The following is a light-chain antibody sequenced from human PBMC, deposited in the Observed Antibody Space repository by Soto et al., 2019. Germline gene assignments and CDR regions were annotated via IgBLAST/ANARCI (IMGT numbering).Light chain of an antibody. V-gene: IGLV2-11*01. Sequence: QSVLTQPRSVSGSPGQSVTISCTGTSSDVGGYNYVSWYQHHPGKAPKVMIYDVSKRPSGVPDRFSGSKSGNTASLTISGLQAEDEADYYCCSYAGSYTYVFGTGTKGTVL. CDR3: CSYAGSYTYV. CDR2: DVS. CDR1: SSDVGGYNY. J-gene: IGLJ1*01.